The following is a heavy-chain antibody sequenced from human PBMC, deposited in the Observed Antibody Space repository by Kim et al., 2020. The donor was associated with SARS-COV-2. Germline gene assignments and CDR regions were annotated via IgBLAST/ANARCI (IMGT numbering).Heavy chain of an antibody. Sequence: GGSLRLSCAASGFTFSNAWMSWVRQAPGKGLEWVGRIKSKTDGGTTDYAAPVKGRFTISRDDSKNTLYLQMNSLKTEDTAVYYCTTDEYPWYSSNWPKWGQGTLVTVSS. CDR1: GFTFSNAW. CDR2: IKSKTDGGTT. V-gene: IGHV3-15*01. CDR3: TTDEYPWYSSNWPK. D-gene: IGHD6-13*01. J-gene: IGHJ4*02.